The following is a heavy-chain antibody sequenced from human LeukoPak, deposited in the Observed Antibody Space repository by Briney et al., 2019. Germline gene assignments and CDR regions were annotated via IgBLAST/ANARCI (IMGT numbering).Heavy chain of an antibody. V-gene: IGHV1-69*04. CDR2: IIPLLGIV. CDR1: RVTFNSCS. D-gene: IGHD6-13*01. CDR3: ASDRTIAAAVDPFDI. J-gene: IGHJ3*02. Sequence: SVKVSCKASRVTFNSCSISWVRQAPGHGLDWMGRIIPLLGIVNYAQKFQGKVTITADKSTNTAYMELSSLRSEDTAMYYCASDRTIAAAVDPFDIWGQGTMVTVSS.